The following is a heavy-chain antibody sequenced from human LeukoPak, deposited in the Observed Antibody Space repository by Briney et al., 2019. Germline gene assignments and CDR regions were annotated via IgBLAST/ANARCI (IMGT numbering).Heavy chain of an antibody. CDR3: ARDTFDIVVVPAAIDY. D-gene: IGHD2-2*01. V-gene: IGHV3-21*01. J-gene: IGHJ4*02. CDR2: ISSSSSYI. Sequence: TAWGSLRLSCAASGFTFSSYSMSWVRQAPGKGLEWVSSISSSSSYIYYADSVKGRFTISRDNAKNSLYLQMNSLRAEDTAVYYCARDTFDIVVVPAAIDYWGQGTLVTVSS. CDR1: GFTFSSYS.